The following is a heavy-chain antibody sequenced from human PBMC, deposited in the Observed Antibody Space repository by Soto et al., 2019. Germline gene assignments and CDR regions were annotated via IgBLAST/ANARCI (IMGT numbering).Heavy chain of an antibody. V-gene: IGHV3-23*01. CDR3: VKDRLSHTPTYSSSSGPAYYFDY. D-gene: IGHD6-6*01. CDR1: GFTFSSYA. CDR2: ISGSGGST. Sequence: GGSLRRSCAASGFTFSSYAMSWVRQAPGKGLEWVSAISGSGGSTYYADSVKGRFTISRDNSKNTLYLQMNSLRADDTAVYYCVKDRLSHTPTYSSSSGPAYYFDYWGQGTLVTVSS. J-gene: IGHJ4*02.